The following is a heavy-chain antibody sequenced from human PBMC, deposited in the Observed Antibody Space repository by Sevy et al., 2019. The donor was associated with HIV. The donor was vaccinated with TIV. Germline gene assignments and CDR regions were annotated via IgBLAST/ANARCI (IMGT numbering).Heavy chain of an antibody. J-gene: IGHJ6*02. CDR3: AGRSNIVVVVAADYYGMDV. CDR2: ISSSSSTI. Sequence: GGCLRLSCAASGFTFSSYSMNWVRQAPGKGLEWVSYISSSSSTIYYADSVKGRFTISRDNAKNSLYLQMNSLRDEDTAVYYCAGRSNIVVVVAADYYGMDVWGQGTTVTVSS. V-gene: IGHV3-48*02. D-gene: IGHD2-15*01. CDR1: GFTFSSYS.